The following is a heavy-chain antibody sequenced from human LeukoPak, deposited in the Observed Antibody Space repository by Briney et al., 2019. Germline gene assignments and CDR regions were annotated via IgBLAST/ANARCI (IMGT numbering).Heavy chain of an antibody. Sequence: PGGSLRLSCAVSGFTLSDHYIDWVRQAPGKGLEWVGRSRDKTKSYSTDYAASVKGRFIISRDDSKTSLYLQLNSLKTEDTAVYYCARESYGDITFDYWGQGTLVTVSS. CDR3: ARESYGDITFDY. J-gene: IGHJ4*02. CDR1: GFTLSDHY. CDR2: SRDKTKSYST. D-gene: IGHD4-17*01. V-gene: IGHV3-72*01.